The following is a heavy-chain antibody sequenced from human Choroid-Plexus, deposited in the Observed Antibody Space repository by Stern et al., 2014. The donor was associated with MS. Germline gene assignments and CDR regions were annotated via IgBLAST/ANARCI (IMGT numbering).Heavy chain of an antibody. CDR2: INPNTGGT. Sequence: QVQLVQSGAEVKKPGASVKVYCKTSGYIFTGYYIHWVRQAPGQGLEWMAWINPNTGGTKYAQKFQGRVTMSRDTSISTAYVELSSLTSDETAVYYCARDQRGITIFGVVTDYYYLGMDVWGQGTTVTVSS. CDR1: GYIFTGYY. V-gene: IGHV1-2*02. CDR3: ARDQRGITIFGVVTDYYYLGMDV. D-gene: IGHD3-3*01. J-gene: IGHJ6*02.